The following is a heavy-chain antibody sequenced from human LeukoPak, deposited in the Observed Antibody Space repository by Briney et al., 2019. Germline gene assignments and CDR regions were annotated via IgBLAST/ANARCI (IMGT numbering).Heavy chain of an antibody. D-gene: IGHD4-17*01. CDR1: GFSVNSNY. CDR3: ARGRTGDYRRYYYFGMDV. V-gene: IGHV3-66*01. Sequence: PGGSLRLSCAASGFSVNSNYMSWVRQAPGKGLEWVSGIYSGGSTYYADSVKGRFTISRDNSKNTVYLQMNSLSAEDTAVYYCARGRTGDYRRYYYFGMDVWGQGTTVTV. J-gene: IGHJ6*02. CDR2: IYSGGST.